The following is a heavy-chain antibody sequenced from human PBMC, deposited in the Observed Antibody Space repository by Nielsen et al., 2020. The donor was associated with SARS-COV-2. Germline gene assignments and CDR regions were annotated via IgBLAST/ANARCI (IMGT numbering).Heavy chain of an antibody. J-gene: IGHJ6*02. D-gene: IGHD2-2*01. CDR1: GFTFSSYA. Sequence: GGSLRLSCAASGFTFSSYAMHWVRQAPGKGLEWVAVISYDGSNKYYADSVKGRFTISRDNSKNTLYLQMNSLRAEDTAVYYCAKSVKPRYCSSTSCYYYYGMDVWGQGTTVTVSS. V-gene: IGHV3-30*04. CDR3: AKSVKPRYCSSTSCYYYYGMDV. CDR2: ISYDGSNK.